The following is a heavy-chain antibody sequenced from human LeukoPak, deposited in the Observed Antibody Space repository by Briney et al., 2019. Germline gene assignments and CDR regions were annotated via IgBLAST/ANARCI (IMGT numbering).Heavy chain of an antibody. D-gene: IGHD5-24*01. V-gene: IGHV3-33*01. Sequence: PGGSLRLSCAASGFTFSSYAMHWVRQAPGKGLEWVAVIWYDGSKEYYGDPVKRRFTVSRDNSKNTLYLQVNSLRAEDTAVYSCARPRDGYNYGAFDIWGQGTMVTVSS. CDR1: GFTFSSYA. CDR2: IWYDGSKE. CDR3: ARPRDGYNYGAFDI. J-gene: IGHJ3*02.